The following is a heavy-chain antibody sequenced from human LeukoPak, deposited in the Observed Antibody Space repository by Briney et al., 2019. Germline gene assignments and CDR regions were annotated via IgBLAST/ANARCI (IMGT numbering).Heavy chain of an antibody. V-gene: IGHV3-7*01. J-gene: IGHJ4*02. CDR3: VSCGTTTCIIRFDH. Sequence: GGSLRLSCAASGFTFSSYWMNWVRQAPGEGLEWVANIKGDGSEKYYGDSVKGRFTISRDNAKNLLFLQMNSLRAEDTAVYYCVSCGTTTCIIRFDHWGQGTLVTVSS. CDR2: IKGDGSEK. CDR1: GFTFSSYW. D-gene: IGHD2-2*01.